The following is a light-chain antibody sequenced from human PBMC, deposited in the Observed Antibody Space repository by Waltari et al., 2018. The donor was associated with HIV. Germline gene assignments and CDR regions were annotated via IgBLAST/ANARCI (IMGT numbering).Light chain of an antibody. CDR1: QSVLNSPNNMNY. CDR2: GAS. V-gene: IGKV4-1*01. CDR3: QQYYTTPFT. J-gene: IGKJ3*01. Sequence: DIVMTQSPDSLAVSLGERATIKCQSSQSVLNSPNNMNYLVWYQQKPGQPLKLLIYGASTRGSGVPDRFSGSGSGTDFTLTISSLQAEDVAVYYCQQYYTTPFTFGPGTKVDIK.